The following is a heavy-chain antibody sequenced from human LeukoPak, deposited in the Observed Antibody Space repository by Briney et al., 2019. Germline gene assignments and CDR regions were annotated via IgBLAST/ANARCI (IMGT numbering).Heavy chain of an antibody. D-gene: IGHD3-10*01. J-gene: IGHJ4*02. CDR1: GASISRGGYS. Sequence: SETLSLTCDVSGASISRGGYSWSWIRQPPGKGLEWIGYIYHSGSTYYNPSLESRVTISMDRSKNQFSLKLSSVIAADTAVYYCARHLYGSGSPLDYWGQGILVTVSS. CDR2: IYHSGST. CDR3: ARHLYGSGSPLDY. V-gene: IGHV4-30-2*01.